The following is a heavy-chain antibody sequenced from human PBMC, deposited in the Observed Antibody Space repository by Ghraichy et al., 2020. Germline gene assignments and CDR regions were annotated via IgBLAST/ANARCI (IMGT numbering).Heavy chain of an antibody. V-gene: IGHV3-33*01. Sequence: GGSLRLSCAASGFTFSSYGMHWVRQAPGKGLEWVAVIWYDGSNKYYADSVKGRFTISRDNSKNTLYLQMNSLRAEDTAVYYCARARNDYDFWSGYGGGWFDPWGQGTLVTVSS. CDR1: GFTFSSYG. D-gene: IGHD3-3*01. CDR3: ARARNDYDFWSGYGGGWFDP. J-gene: IGHJ5*02. CDR2: IWYDGSNK.